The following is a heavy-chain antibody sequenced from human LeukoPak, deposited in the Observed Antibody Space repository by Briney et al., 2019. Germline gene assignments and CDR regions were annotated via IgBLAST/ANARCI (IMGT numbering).Heavy chain of an antibody. Sequence: ASVKVSCKASGYTFTGYYMHWVRQAPGQGLEWMGIINPSGGSTSYAQKFQGRVTMTRDTSTSTVYMELSSLRSEDTAVYYCARFQPAGPFDPWGQGTLVTVSS. CDR1: GYTFTGYY. D-gene: IGHD1-14*01. V-gene: IGHV1-46*01. CDR3: ARFQPAGPFDP. J-gene: IGHJ5*02. CDR2: INPSGGST.